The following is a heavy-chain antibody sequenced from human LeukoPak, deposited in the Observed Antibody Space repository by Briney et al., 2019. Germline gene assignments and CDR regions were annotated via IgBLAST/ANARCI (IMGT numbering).Heavy chain of an antibody. Sequence: ASVKVSCKASGGTFSSYAISWVRQAPGQGLEWMGGIIPIFGTANYAQKFQGRVTITADESMSTAYMELSSLRSEDTAVYYCAQGVPAAIYLRYYYYGMDVWGQGTTVSVSS. V-gene: IGHV1-69*13. CDR3: AQGVPAAIYLRYYYYGMDV. D-gene: IGHD2-2*01. J-gene: IGHJ6*02. CDR2: IIPIFGTA. CDR1: GGTFSSYA.